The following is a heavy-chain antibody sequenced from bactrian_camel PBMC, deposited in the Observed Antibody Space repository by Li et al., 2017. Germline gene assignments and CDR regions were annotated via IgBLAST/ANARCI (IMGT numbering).Heavy chain of an antibody. D-gene: IGHD1*01. V-gene: IGHV3S42*01. Sequence: DVQLVESGGGSVQTGGSLRLSCQVSGFSFSTYCMGWFREAPGKAREGLAAIDRAGTTSYADSVKGRATISRDGAKNIITLQMHSLKPEDTATYYCAADLVTDEPSLVEREYYYWGQGTQVTVS. CDR3: AADLVTDEPSLVEREYYY. CDR1: GFSFSTYC. CDR2: IDRAGTT. J-gene: IGHJ4*01.